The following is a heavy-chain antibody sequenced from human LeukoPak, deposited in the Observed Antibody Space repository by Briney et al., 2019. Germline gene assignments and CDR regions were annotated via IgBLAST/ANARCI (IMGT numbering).Heavy chain of an antibody. J-gene: IGHJ4*02. CDR2: IRYDGSNK. CDR1: GFIFSSYG. D-gene: IGHD2-21*02. Sequence: PGGSLRLSCAASGFIFSSYGMHWVRQAPGKGLEWVAFIRYDGSNKYYADSVTGRFTVSRDNSKNKVDLQMNNLRAEDTAIYYCAKDHANTPVVTNWGQGILVSVSS. V-gene: IGHV3-30*02. CDR3: AKDHANTPVVTN.